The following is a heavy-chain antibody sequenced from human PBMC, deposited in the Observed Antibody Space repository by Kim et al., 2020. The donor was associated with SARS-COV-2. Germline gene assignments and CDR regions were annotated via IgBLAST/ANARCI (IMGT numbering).Heavy chain of an antibody. CDR2: IRSKANGYAT. V-gene: IGHV3-73*01. CDR3: TPETRYYYYVMDV. Sequence: GGSLRLSCAASGFTFSGSAMHWVRQASGKGLEWVGRIRSKANGYATAYAASVKGRFTISRDDSKNTAYLQMNSLKTEDTAVYYCTPETRYYYYVMDVWDQGTTVTVSS. CDR1: GFTFSGSA. J-gene: IGHJ6*02.